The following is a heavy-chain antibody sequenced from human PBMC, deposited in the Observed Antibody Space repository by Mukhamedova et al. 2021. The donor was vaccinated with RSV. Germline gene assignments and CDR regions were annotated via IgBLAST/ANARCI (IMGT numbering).Heavy chain of an antibody. J-gene: IGHJ4*02. V-gene: IGHV3-48*03. D-gene: IGHD5-12*01. CDR3: ATVRGWVATPDY. Sequence: WVRQAPGKGLEWVSYIGSSGSIIYYADSVKGRFTISRDNATNSLYLQMNSLRAEDTAVYYCATVRGWVATPDYWGQGTLVTVSS. CDR2: IGSSGSII.